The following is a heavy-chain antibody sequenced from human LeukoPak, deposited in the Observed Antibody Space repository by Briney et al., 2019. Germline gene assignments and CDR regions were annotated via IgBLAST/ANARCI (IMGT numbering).Heavy chain of an antibody. J-gene: IGHJ4*02. CDR3: ARDWMYYDILTGYYTAPALDY. Sequence: SVKVSCKASGGTFSSYAISWVRQAPGQGLEWMGGIIPIFGTANYAQKLQGRVTMTTDTSTSTAYMELRSLRSDDTAVYYCARDWMYYDILTGYYTAPALDYWGQGTLVTVSS. D-gene: IGHD3-9*01. CDR1: GGTFSSYA. CDR2: IIPIFGTA. V-gene: IGHV1-69*05.